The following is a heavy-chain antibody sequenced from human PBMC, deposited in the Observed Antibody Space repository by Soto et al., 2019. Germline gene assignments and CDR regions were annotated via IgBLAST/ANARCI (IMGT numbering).Heavy chain of an antibody. CDR1: GYTFTGYY. Sequence: ASVKVSCKASGYTFTGYYMHWVRQAPGQGLEWMGWINPNSGGTNYAQKFQGWVTMTRDTSISTAYMELSRLRSDDTAVYYCARDFSDTAMVAAYYFDYWGQGTLVTVSS. J-gene: IGHJ4*02. D-gene: IGHD5-18*01. V-gene: IGHV1-2*04. CDR2: INPNSGGT. CDR3: ARDFSDTAMVAAYYFDY.